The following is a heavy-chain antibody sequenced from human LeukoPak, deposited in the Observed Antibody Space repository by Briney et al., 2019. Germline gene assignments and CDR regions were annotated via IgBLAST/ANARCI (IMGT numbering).Heavy chain of an antibody. V-gene: IGHV4-38-2*02. J-gene: IGHJ5*02. Sequence: SETLSLTCLVSGFSISSDDCWGWIRQPPGKGLEWIGSISNRGHPYYNPSLKSRVTMSVDTPNIHFSLRLSSVTAADTAVYYCVRDGGFYYTASPNSWFDPWGQGTLVTVSS. D-gene: IGHD2-15*01. CDR1: GFSISSDDC. CDR3: VRDGGFYYTASPNSWFDP. CDR2: ISNRGHP.